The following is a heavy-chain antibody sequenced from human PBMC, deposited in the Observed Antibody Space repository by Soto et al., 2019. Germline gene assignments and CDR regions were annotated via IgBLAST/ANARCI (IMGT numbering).Heavy chain of an antibody. V-gene: IGHV4-31*03. J-gene: IGHJ4*02. Sequence: QVQLQESGPGLVKPSQTLSLTCTVSGGSISSGGYYWSWIRQHPGKGLEWIGYIYYSGSTYYNPSIKSRVTISVDTSNNQFSLKLSSVTAADTAVYYCARGPRGYYDSSGYYDYWGQGTLVTVSS. CDR3: ARGPRGYYDSSGYYDY. CDR1: GGSISSGGYY. D-gene: IGHD3-22*01. CDR2: IYYSGST.